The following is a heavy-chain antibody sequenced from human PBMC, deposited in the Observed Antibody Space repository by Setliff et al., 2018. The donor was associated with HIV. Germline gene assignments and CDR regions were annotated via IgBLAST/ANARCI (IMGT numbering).Heavy chain of an antibody. V-gene: IGHV3-30-3*01. CDR1: GFTFSSYA. J-gene: IGHJ4*02. D-gene: IGHD2-15*01. CDR3: ARPRTYCSGGSCYLGPDY. Sequence: PGGSLRLSCVASGFTFSSYAMHWVRQAPGKGLEWVAVISYDGSKKYYADSVKGRFTISRDNSKDTLYLQMNSLRAEDTAVYYCARPRTYCSGGSCYLGPDYWGQGTLVTVSS. CDR2: ISYDGSKK.